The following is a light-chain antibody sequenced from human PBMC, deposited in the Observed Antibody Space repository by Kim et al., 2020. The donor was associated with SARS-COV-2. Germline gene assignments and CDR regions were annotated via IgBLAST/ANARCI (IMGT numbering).Light chain of an antibody. CDR2: ENN. V-gene: IGLV6-57*03. Sequence: GKTVILPCPRRSGSIASNFVQWYQQRPGGVPTTVIYENNQRPSGVPDRFSGSIDSSSNSASLTISGLRTGDEADYYCQSYDAINRVFGGGTQLTVL. J-gene: IGLJ2*01. CDR3: QSYDAINRV. CDR1: SGSIASNF.